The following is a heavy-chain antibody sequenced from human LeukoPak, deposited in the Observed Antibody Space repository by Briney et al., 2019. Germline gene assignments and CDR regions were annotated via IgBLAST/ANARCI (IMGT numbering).Heavy chain of an antibody. CDR1: GYTFTSYG. D-gene: IGHD6-13*01. Sequence: ASVKVSCKASGYTFTSYGISWVRQAPGQGLEWMGWISAYNGNTNYAQKLQGRVTMTTDTSTSTAYMELSRLRSDDTAVYYCARGQYSSSWYGGTVNYYGMDVWGQGTTVTVSS. V-gene: IGHV1-18*01. CDR3: ARGQYSSSWYGGTVNYYGMDV. J-gene: IGHJ6*02. CDR2: ISAYNGNT.